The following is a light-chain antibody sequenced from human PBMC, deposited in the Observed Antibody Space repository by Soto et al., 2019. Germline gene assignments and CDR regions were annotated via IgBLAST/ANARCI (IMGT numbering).Light chain of an antibody. CDR3: CSFAHSNTYV. J-gene: IGLJ1*01. Sequence: QSVLTQPASVSGSPGQSIALSCTGTSSDVGSYNLVSWYQQYPCKALKLLISEGGKRPSGISNRFSGSKSGNTASLTISGLQAEDEADYYCCSFAHSNTYVFGTGTKVTVL. V-gene: IGLV2-23*01. CDR2: EGG. CDR1: SSDVGSYNL.